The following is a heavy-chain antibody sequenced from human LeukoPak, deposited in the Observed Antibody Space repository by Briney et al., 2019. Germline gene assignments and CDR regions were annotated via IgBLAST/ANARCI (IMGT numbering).Heavy chain of an antibody. D-gene: IGHD6-13*01. CDR2: IYHSGST. J-gene: IGHJ4*02. Sequence: SETLSLTCTVSGGSISTYYWSWIRQPPGKGLEWLGYIYHSGSTTYNPSLKSRVTMSVDTSKNQFSLKLSSVTAADTAVYYCARDRSIAAAGTSFDYWGQGTLVTVSS. CDR3: ARDRSIAAAGTSFDY. CDR1: GGSISTYY. V-gene: IGHV4-59*12.